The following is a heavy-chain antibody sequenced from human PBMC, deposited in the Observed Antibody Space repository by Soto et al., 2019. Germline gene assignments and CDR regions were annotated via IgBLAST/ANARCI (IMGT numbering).Heavy chain of an antibody. Sequence: PGGCLRLACAASGFTFSNYAMTWARRAPGQGLEWVSAISVNGGITYYADSVNGRFTISRDNSKNTLDLQMNSLRAEDTTFYYCAKDTAIDHYLSFRLDHCGEGTLVTVSS. J-gene: IGHJ4*02. CDR2: ISVNGGIT. D-gene: IGHD3-10*01. CDR3: AKDTAIDHYLSFRLDH. V-gene: IGHV3-23*01. CDR1: GFTFSNYA.